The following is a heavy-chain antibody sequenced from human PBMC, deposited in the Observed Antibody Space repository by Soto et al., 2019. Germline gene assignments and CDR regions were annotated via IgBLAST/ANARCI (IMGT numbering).Heavy chain of an antibody. J-gene: IGHJ4*02. CDR2: IYYSGST. CDR3: ARHTPAISISDH. V-gene: IGHV4-39*01. CDR1: GGSISSSSYY. D-gene: IGHD2-15*01. Sequence: QLQLQESGPGLVKPSETLSLTCTVSGGSISSSSYYWGWIRQPPGKGLEWIGSIYYSGSTYYNPSLKRRVTISLDTSKHQFSLKLSSVTAADTAVYYCARHTPAISISDHWGQGTLVTVSS.